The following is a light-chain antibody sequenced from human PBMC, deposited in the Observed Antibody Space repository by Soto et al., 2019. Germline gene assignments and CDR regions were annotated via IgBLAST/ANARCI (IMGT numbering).Light chain of an antibody. J-gene: IGKJ4*01. CDR3: QQNNKWPPVT. Sequence: EVVMTQSPATFSVSPGEGVTLSCRASQTISNDLAWYQQKPGQAPRLLIYAASTRATGVPARFSGGGSGTEFTLTISSLQSEDFAFYYCQQNNKWPPVTFGGGTKVEIK. CDR2: AAS. V-gene: IGKV3-15*01. CDR1: QTISND.